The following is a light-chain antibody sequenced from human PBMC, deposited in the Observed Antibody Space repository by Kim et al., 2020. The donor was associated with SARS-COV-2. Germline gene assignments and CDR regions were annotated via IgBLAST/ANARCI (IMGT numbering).Light chain of an antibody. CDR2: DAF. CDR1: QSITIY. CDR3: QQSYTYPPT. V-gene: IGKV1-39*01. Sequence: DIQMTQSPSSVSASVGDRLTITCRASQSITIYLNWYQQKPGKAPKVLIFDAFNLQGGVPSRFNGSGSGTDFTLTISSLQPEDFATYYCQQSYTYPPTFGQGTKVDIK. J-gene: IGKJ1*01.